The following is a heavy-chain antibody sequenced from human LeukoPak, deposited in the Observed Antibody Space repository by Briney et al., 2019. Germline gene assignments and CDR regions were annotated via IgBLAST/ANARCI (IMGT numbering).Heavy chain of an antibody. CDR1: GFTFSSYG. Sequence: GRSLRLSCAASGFTFSSYGMHWVRQAPGKGLEWVAVIPYDGSNKYYADSVKGRFTISRDNSKNTLYLQMNSLRAEDTAVYYCAKQQVGASDYWGQGTLVTVSS. CDR3: AKQQVGASDY. CDR2: IPYDGSNK. V-gene: IGHV3-30*18. D-gene: IGHD1-26*01. J-gene: IGHJ4*02.